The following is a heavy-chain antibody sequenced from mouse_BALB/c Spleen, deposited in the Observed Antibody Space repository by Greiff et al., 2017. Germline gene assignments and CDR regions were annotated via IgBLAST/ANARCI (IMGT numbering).Heavy chain of an antibody. Sequence: EVQLVESGGGLVQPGGSLRLSCATSGFTFTDYYMSWVRQPPGKALEWLGFIRNKANGYTTEYSASVKGRFTISRDNSQSILYLQMNTLRAEDSATYYCARDELYFDYWGQGTTLTVSS. CDR1: GFTFTDYY. CDR3: ARDELYFDY. V-gene: IGHV7-3*02. J-gene: IGHJ2*01. CDR2: IRNKANGYTT.